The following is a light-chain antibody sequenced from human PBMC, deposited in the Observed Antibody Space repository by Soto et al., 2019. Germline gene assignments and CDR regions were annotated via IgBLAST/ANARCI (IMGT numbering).Light chain of an antibody. CDR1: SSDVGGYDY. V-gene: IGLV2-14*01. CDR2: EVS. Sequence: QSALTQPASVSGSPGQSITISCTGSSSDVGGYDYVSWYQQHPGKAPKLMIYEVSNRPSGISHRFSGSKSGITASLTISGLQAEDEADYYCSSYTFSTTPVFGTGTKVTV. CDR3: SSYTFSTTPV. J-gene: IGLJ1*01.